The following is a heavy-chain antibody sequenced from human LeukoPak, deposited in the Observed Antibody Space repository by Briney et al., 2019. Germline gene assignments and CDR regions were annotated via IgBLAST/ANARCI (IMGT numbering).Heavy chain of an antibody. CDR1: GFTFSDYY. D-gene: IGHD3-9*01. V-gene: IGHV3-11*04. CDR2: ISSSGSTI. CDR3: ARGAVNYDILTGYSLDY. J-gene: IGHJ4*02. Sequence: GGSLRLSCAASGFTFSDYYMSWIRQAPGKGLEWVSYISSSGSTIYYADSVKGRFTISRDNSKNTLYLQMNSLRAEDTAVYYCARGAVNYDILTGYSLDYWGQGTLVTVSS.